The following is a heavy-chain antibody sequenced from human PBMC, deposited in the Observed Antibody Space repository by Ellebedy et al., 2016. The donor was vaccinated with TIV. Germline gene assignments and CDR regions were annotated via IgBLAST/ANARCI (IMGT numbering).Heavy chain of an antibody. J-gene: IGHJ4*02. CDR3: AGGSDHYYYYDSSGYYPLDY. Sequence: AASVKVSCKASGYTFTGYYMHWVRQAPGQGLEWVGWINPNSGGTNYAQKFQGWVTMTRDTSISTAYMELSRLRSDDTAVYYCAGGSDHYYYYDSSGYYPLDYWGQGTLVTVSS. CDR1: GYTFTGYY. V-gene: IGHV1-2*04. CDR2: INPNSGGT. D-gene: IGHD3-22*01.